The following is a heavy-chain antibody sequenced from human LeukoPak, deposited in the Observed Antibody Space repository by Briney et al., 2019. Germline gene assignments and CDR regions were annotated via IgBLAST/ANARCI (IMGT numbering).Heavy chain of an antibody. V-gene: IGHV3-7*03. CDR2: IKQDGSEK. CDR1: GFTVSSNY. J-gene: IGHJ6*02. D-gene: IGHD3-3*01. CDR3: ARSGDYDFWSGYYTWNYYYYYGMDV. Sequence: GGSLRLSCAASGFTVSSNYMSWARQAPGKGLEWVANIKQDGSEKYYVDSVKGRFTISRDNAKNSLYLQMNSLRAEDTAVYYCARSGDYDFWSGYYTWNYYYYYGMDVWGQGTTVTVSS.